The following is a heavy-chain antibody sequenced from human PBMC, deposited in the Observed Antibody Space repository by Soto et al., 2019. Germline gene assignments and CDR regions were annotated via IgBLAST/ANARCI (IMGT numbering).Heavy chain of an antibody. CDR1: GYTFTGYY. D-gene: IGHD3-16*01. V-gene: IGHV1-2*02. CDR2: INPNSGGT. Sequence: ASVKVSCTASGYTFTGYYMHWVRQAPGQGLEWMRWINPNSGGTNYAQKFQGRVTMTRDTSISTAYMELSRLRSDDTAVDYCARGGWGPFLGMDVWGQGTTVTVS. CDR3: ARGGWGPFLGMDV. J-gene: IGHJ6*02.